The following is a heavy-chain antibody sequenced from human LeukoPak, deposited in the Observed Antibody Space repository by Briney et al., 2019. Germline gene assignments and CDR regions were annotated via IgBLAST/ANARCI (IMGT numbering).Heavy chain of an antibody. CDR2: ISAGGDRT. Sequence: GGSLRLSCAASGFTFSTYAMTWVRQAPGKGLEWVSGISAGGDRTYYADSVKGRFTISRDNSKNTLYLQMNSLRAEDTAEYYCARSTVGTSCCTAVDYWGQGTLVTVSS. J-gene: IGHJ4*02. D-gene: IGHD1-26*01. CDR3: ARSTVGTSCCTAVDY. V-gene: IGHV3-23*01. CDR1: GFTFSTYA.